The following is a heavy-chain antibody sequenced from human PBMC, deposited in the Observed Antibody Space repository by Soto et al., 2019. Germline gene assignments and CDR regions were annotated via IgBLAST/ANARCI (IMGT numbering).Heavy chain of an antibody. CDR3: AKGGITMVRGVIITPPATSNYGMDV. J-gene: IGHJ6*02. D-gene: IGHD3-10*01. CDR1: GFTFSSYA. CDR2: ISGSGGST. V-gene: IGHV3-23*01. Sequence: GGSLRLSCAASGFTFSSYAMSWVRQAPGKGLEWASAISGSGGSTYYADSVKGRFTISRDNSKNTLYLQMNSLRAEDTAVYYCAKGGITMVRGVIITPPATSNYGMDVWGQGTTVTVSS.